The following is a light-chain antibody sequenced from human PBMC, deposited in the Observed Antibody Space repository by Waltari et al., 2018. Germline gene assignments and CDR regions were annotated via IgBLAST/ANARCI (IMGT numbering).Light chain of an antibody. Sequence: DIQMTQSPSSVSASIGDSVTISCRAGQDVSTWVAWYQQKPGKAPNLLISAASSLQSGVPSRFSGSGSGTDFTLTISGLQPEDFTIYFCQQTDSFPLTFGGGTKVELK. V-gene: IGKV1-12*01. CDR2: AAS. CDR3: QQTDSFPLT. CDR1: QDVSTW. J-gene: IGKJ4*01.